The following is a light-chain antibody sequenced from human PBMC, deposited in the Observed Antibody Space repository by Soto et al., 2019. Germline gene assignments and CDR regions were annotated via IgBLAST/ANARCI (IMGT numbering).Light chain of an antibody. CDR1: SSDVGGYNY. CDR3: CSYTGSYTPVQYV. CDR2: DVS. V-gene: IGLV2-11*01. J-gene: IGLJ1*01. Sequence: QSALTQPRSVSGSPGQSVTISCTGTSSDVGGYNYVSWYQQHPGKAPKLMIYDVSKRPSGVPDRFSGSKSGNTASLTISGLQAEDEADYYCCSYTGSYTPVQYVFGTGTKVTVL.